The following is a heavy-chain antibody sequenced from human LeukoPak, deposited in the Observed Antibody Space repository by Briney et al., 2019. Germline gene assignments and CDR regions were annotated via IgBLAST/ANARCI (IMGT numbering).Heavy chain of an antibody. CDR3: ARAYQLTPSYYYYYMDV. CDR2: IYTSGST. V-gene: IGHV4-61*02. CDR1: GGSISSGSYY. Sequence: PSQTLSLTCTVSGGSISSGSYYWSWIRQPAGKGLEWIGRIYTSGSTNYNPSLKSRVTISVDTPKNQFSLKLSSVTAADTAVYYCARAYQLTPSYYYYYMDVWGKGTTVTVSS. J-gene: IGHJ6*03. D-gene: IGHD2-2*01.